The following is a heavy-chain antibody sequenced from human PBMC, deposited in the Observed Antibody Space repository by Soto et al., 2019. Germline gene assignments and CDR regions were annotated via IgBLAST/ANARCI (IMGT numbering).Heavy chain of an antibody. CDR1: GFTFSGHG. CDR3: ARDQKRLRGYGDYAPINYYYGMDV. J-gene: IGHJ6*02. Sequence: PGGSLRLSSAAAGFTFSGHGRRWILQAPGKGLEWVAVIWYDGSNKYYADSVKGRFTISRDNSKNTLYLQMNSLRAEDTAVYYCARDQKRLRGYGDYAPINYYYGMDVWGQGTTVTVSS. CDR2: IWYDGSNK. V-gene: IGHV3-33*01. D-gene: IGHD4-17*01.